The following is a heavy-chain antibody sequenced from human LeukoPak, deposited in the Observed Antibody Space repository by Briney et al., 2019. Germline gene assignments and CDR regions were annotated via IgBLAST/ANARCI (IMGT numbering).Heavy chain of an antibody. D-gene: IGHD4-23*01. V-gene: IGHV3-74*01. Sequence: QPGGSLRLSCAASGFTFDDYAMHWVRQAPGKGLEWVSRINSDGSSTSYADSVKGRFTISRDNSKNTLYLQMNSLRAEDTAVYYCANLLRWEPYWGQGTLVTVSS. CDR2: INSDGSST. CDR1: GFTFDDYA. J-gene: IGHJ4*02. CDR3: ANLLRWEPY.